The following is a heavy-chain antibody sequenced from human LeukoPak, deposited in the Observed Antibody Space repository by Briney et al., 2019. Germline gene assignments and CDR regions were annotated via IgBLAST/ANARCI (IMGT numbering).Heavy chain of an antibody. Sequence: GRSLRLSCAASGFTFDDYAMHWVRQAPGKGLEWVSGISWNSGSIGYVDSVKGRFTISRDNAKNSLYLQMNSLRAEDMALYYCAKEQDGGFDYWGQGTLVTVSS. J-gene: IGHJ4*02. CDR2: ISWNSGSI. V-gene: IGHV3-9*03. D-gene: IGHD3-16*01. CDR1: GFTFDDYA. CDR3: AKEQDGGFDY.